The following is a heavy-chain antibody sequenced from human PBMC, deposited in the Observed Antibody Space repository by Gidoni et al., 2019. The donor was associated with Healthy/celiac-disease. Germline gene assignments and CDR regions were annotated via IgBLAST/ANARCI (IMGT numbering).Heavy chain of an antibody. Sequence: LSLTCTVSGGSISSSSYYWGWIRQPPGKGLEWIGSIYYSGSTYYNPSLKSRVTISVDTSKNQFSLKLSSVTAADTAVYYCASIRFLEWLPDYWGQGTLVTVSS. V-gene: IGHV4-39*01. D-gene: IGHD3-3*01. CDR2: IYYSGST. CDR3: ASIRFLEWLPDY. CDR1: GGSISSSSYY. J-gene: IGHJ4*02.